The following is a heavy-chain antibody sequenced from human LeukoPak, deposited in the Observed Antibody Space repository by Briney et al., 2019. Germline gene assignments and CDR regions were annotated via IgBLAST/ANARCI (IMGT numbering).Heavy chain of an antibody. CDR3: ARDRSGYDVFDY. Sequence: ASVKVSCKASGYTFTGYYIHWVRQAPGQGLEWMGWISPNSGGTNYAQTFQGRVAMTRDTSTSTVYIELSSLRSEDTAVYYCARDRSGYDVFDYWGQGTPVTVSS. J-gene: IGHJ4*02. D-gene: IGHD3-3*01. CDR1: GYTFTGYY. V-gene: IGHV1-2*02. CDR2: ISPNSGGT.